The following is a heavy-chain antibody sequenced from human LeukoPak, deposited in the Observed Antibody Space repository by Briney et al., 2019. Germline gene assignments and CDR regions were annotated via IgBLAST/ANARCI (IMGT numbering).Heavy chain of an antibody. CDR3: ARGSYGKGDY. D-gene: IGHD3-10*01. CDR1: GGSISSYY. CDR2: VYYSGST. J-gene: IGHJ4*02. V-gene: IGHV4-59*01. Sequence: NASETLSLTCTVSGGSISSYYWSWIRQPPGKGLEWIGYVYYSGSTNYNPSLKSRVTISVDTSKNQFSLKLSSVTAADTAVYYCARGSYGKGDYWGQGTLVTVSS.